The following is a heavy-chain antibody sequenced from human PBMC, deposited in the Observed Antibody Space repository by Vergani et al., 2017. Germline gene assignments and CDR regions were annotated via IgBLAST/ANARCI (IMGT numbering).Heavy chain of an antibody. Sequence: EVQLEQSGAAVKKPGESLALSCKGSGYSFSRNRIAWVRERPGQGLEWMGMIYHGNSETRNNPSFRGQVTMSVDKSISTAYLQWSSLKASDSAMYYCARVYCRDMSFAGTDYFYHIDVWGKGTTVTVS. J-gene: IGHJ6*03. V-gene: IGHV5-51*03. CDR2: IYHGNSET. CDR3: ARVYCRDMSFAGTDYFYHIDV. CDR1: GYSFSRNR. D-gene: IGHD3/OR15-3a*01.